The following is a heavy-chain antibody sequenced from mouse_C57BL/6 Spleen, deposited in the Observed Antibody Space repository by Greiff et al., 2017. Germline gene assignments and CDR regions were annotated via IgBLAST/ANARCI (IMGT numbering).Heavy chain of an antibody. V-gene: IGHV1-82*01. CDR1: GYAFSSSW. J-gene: IGHJ4*01. CDR2: IYPGDGDT. D-gene: IGHD2-12*01. Sequence: VQLQQSGPELVKPGASVKISCKASGYAFSSSWMNWVKQRPGKGLEWIGRIYPGDGDTNYNGKFKGKATLTADKSSSTAYMQLSSLTSEDSAVYFCARSELLGGYYAMDYWGQGTSVTVSS. CDR3: ARSELLGGYYAMDY.